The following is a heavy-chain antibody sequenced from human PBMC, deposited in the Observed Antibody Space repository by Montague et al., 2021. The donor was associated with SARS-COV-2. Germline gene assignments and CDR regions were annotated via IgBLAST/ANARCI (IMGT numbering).Heavy chain of an antibody. V-gene: IGHV2-5*02. CDR1: GFSLRTDGAG. J-gene: IGHJ4*02. CDR3: ARKSTVGSGGFFDY. Sequence: VKPTQTLTVTCMFSGFSLRTDGAGVGWVRQPPGKALEWLGMIYWDEDKRYSPSLKSRVTITEDTSKGYVVSTVTNMDPVDTATYYCARKSTVGSGGFFDYWGQGILVAV. D-gene: IGHD3-10*01. CDR2: IYWDEDK.